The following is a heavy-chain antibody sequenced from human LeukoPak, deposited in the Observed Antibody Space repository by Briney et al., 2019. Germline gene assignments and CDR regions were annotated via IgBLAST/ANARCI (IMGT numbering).Heavy chain of an antibody. Sequence: SETLSLTCTVSGGSISSYYWSWIRQPPGKGLEWIGYIYTSGSTNYNPSLKSRVTISVDTSKNQFSLKLSSVTAADTAVHYCARAAVDKRWLQRLNFDYWGHGTLVSVSS. CDR2: IYTSGST. D-gene: IGHD5-24*01. V-gene: IGHV4-4*09. CDR1: GGSISSYY. J-gene: IGHJ4*01. CDR3: ARAAVDKRWLQRLNFDY.